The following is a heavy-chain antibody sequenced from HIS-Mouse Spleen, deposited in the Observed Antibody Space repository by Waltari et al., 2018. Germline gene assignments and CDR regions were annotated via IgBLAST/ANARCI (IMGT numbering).Heavy chain of an antibody. CDR2: IYYSGST. Sequence: QLQLQESGPGLVKPSETLSLTCTVSGGSFSSSRYHWGWFRQPPGKGLEWIGSIYYSGSTYYHPSLKSRVTISVDTSKNQFSLKLSSVTAADTAVYYCAREIPYSSSWYDWYFDLWGRGTLVTVSS. V-gene: IGHV4-39*07. CDR3: AREIPYSSSWYDWYFDL. CDR1: GGSFSSSRYH. D-gene: IGHD6-13*01. J-gene: IGHJ2*01.